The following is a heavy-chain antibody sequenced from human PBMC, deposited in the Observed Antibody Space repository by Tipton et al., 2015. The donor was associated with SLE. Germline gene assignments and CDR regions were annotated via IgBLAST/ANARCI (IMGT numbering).Heavy chain of an antibody. D-gene: IGHD3-9*01. Sequence: SLRLSCAASGFTFSSYAMHWVRQAPGKGLEWVALISYDGSKKDYADSVKGRFTISRDNSKNTLYLQMNSLRAEDTAVYYCARERLRRGYYDILTGYGDFDYWGQGTLVTVSS. J-gene: IGHJ4*02. CDR3: ARERLRRGYYDILTGYGDFDY. V-gene: IGHV3-30*04. CDR2: ISYDGSKK. CDR1: GFTFSSYA.